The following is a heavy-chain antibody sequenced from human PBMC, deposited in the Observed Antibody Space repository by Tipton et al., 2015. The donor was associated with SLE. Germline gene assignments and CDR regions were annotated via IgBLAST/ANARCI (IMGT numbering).Heavy chain of an antibody. D-gene: IGHD3-22*01. CDR1: GDSISRSTYY. J-gene: IGHJ4*02. CDR2: MFYSGTT. CDR3: ARDEYRYDTTGYHLLGHFDF. V-gene: IGHV4-39*07. Sequence: TLSLTCTVSGDSISRSTYYWGWIRQPPGKGLEWIGSMFYSGTTYYNPSLKSRVTILVDTSKNQFSLKLSSVTAADTAVYYCARDEYRYDTTGYHLLGHFDFWGQGTLVTVSS.